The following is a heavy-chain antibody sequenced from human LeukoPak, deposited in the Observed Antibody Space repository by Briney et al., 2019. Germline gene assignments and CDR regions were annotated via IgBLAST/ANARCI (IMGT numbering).Heavy chain of an antibody. CDR3: AKRYYSDSSGYLGSLNY. CDR2: ISGSGGST. CDR1: GFTFSNHA. J-gene: IGHJ4*02. V-gene: IGHV3-23*01. D-gene: IGHD3-22*01. Sequence: XGSLRLSCAASGFTFSNHAMSWVRQAPGKGLEWVSAISGSGGSTYYADSVRGRFTIPRDNSKNTVYLQMNSLRAEDTAVYYCAKRYYSDSSGYLGSLNYWGQGTLVTVSS.